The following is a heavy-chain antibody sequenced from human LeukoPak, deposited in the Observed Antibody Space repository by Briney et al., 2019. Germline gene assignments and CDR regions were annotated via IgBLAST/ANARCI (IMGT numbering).Heavy chain of an antibody. D-gene: IGHD3-3*01. CDR2: ISAYNGNT. Sequence: GASVKVSCKASGYTFTSYGISWVRQAPGQGLEWMGWISAYNGNTNYAQKLQGRVTMTTDTSTSTAYMELRSLRSDDTAVYCCARDPGPVFGEWLSQYYYYGMDVWGQGTTVTVSS. CDR1: GYTFTSYG. J-gene: IGHJ6*02. V-gene: IGHV1-18*01. CDR3: ARDPGPVFGEWLSQYYYYGMDV.